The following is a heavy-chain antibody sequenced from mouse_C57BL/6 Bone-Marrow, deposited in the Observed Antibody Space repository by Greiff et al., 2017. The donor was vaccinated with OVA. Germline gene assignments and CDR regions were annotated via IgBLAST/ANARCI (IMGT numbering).Heavy chain of an antibody. V-gene: IGHV3-6*01. CDR3: ASSLLWYCAWFAY. J-gene: IGHJ3*01. Sequence: EVQLQESGPGLVKPSQSLSLTCSVTGYSITSGYYWNWIRQFPGNKLEWMGYISYDGSNNYNPSLKNRISITRDTSKNQFFLKLNSVTTEDTATYYCASSLLWYCAWFAYWGQGTLVTVSA. D-gene: IGHD2-1*01. CDR1: GYSITSGYY. CDR2: ISYDGSN.